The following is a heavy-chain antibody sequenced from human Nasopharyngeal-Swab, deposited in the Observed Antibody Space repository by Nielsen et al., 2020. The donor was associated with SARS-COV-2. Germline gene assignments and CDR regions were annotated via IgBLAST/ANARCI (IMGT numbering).Heavy chain of an antibody. Sequence: GESLKISCAASGFTFSSYAMSCVRQAPGKGLEWVSAISGSGGSTYYADSVKGRFTISRDNSKNTLYLQMNSLRAEDTAVYYCAKGPRTYYYDSSGYYYFDYWGQGTLVTVSS. CDR2: ISGSGGST. CDR1: GFTFSSYA. D-gene: IGHD3-22*01. CDR3: AKGPRTYYYDSSGYYYFDY. V-gene: IGHV3-23*01. J-gene: IGHJ4*02.